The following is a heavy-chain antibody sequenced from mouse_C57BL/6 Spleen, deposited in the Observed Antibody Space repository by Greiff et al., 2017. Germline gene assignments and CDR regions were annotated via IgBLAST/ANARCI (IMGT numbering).Heavy chain of an antibody. D-gene: IGHD3-2*02. V-gene: IGHV1-62-2*01. J-gene: IGHJ2*01. CDR2: FYPGSGSI. CDR1: GYTFTEYT. CDR3: ARHEEEVTAQATGFDY. Sequence: VKLQQSGAELVKPGASVKLSCKASGYTFTEYTIHWVKQRSGQGLEWIGWFYPGSGSIKYNEKFKDKATLTADKSSSTVYMELSRLTSEDSAVYFCARHEEEVTAQATGFDYWGQGTTLTVSS.